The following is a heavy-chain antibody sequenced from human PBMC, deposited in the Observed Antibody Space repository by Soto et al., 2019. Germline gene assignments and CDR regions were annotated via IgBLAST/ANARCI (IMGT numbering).Heavy chain of an antibody. CDR3: APDLGGPQGS. CDR1: GFTFSNYW. Sequence: EVQLVESGGGLVQPGGSLRLSCAASGFTFSNYWMHWVRQGPGKGLVWVSRMNEDGTTIDYADSVKGRFTISRDNAKSTQYLQMNSLRAEDAAVYYCAPDLGGPQGSWGQGTLVTVSS. D-gene: IGHD3-16*01. V-gene: IGHV3-74*01. J-gene: IGHJ5*02. CDR2: MNEDGTTI.